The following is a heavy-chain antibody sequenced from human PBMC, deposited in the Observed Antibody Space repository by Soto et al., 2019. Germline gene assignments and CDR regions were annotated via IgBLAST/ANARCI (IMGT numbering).Heavy chain of an antibody. CDR2: ISAYNGNT. J-gene: IGHJ2*01. D-gene: IGHD1-26*01. Sequence: ASVKVSCKASGYTFTNFGISWVRQAPGQGLEWMGWISAYNGNTNYAQKFQGRVTVATDTTTTGAYMELRSLRSDDTAVYYCARDVSGGTYPWFFDLWGRGTLVTVSS. V-gene: IGHV1-18*01. CDR3: ARDVSGGTYPWFFDL. CDR1: GYTFTNFG.